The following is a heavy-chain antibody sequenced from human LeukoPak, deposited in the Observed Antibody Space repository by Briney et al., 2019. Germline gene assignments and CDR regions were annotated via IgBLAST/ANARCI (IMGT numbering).Heavy chain of an antibody. Sequence: GGSLRLSCVGSGFTFRSYSMNWVRQAPGKGLEWVSAIDPSSTYIYYADSVKGRFTISRDNAENSLYLQMNSLRAEDTAVYYCARDPAMWAFRGELSGSSDAFDIWGQGTMVTVSS. CDR3: ARDPAMWAFRGELSGSSDAFDI. V-gene: IGHV3-21*01. CDR2: IDPSSTYI. D-gene: IGHD1-26*01. J-gene: IGHJ3*02. CDR1: GFTFRSYS.